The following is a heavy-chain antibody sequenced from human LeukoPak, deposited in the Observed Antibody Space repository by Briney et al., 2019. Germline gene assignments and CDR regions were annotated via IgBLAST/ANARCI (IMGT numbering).Heavy chain of an antibody. D-gene: IGHD3-3*01. J-gene: IGHJ4*02. Sequence: SETLSLTCAVYGGSFSGYYWSWIRQPPGKGLEWIGEINHSGSTNYNPSLKSRVTISVDTSKNQFSLKLSSVTAADTAVYYRARGLIRFWLTPYFDYWGQGTLVTVSS. CDR2: INHSGST. V-gene: IGHV4-34*01. CDR3: ARGLIRFWLTPYFDY. CDR1: GGSFSGYY.